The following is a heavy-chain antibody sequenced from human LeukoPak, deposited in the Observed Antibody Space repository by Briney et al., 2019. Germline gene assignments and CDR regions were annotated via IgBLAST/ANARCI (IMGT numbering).Heavy chain of an antibody. Sequence: ASVKVSCKASGYTFTGYYMHWVRQAPGQGLEWMGWINPNSGGTNYAQKFQGRVTMARDTSISTAYMELSRLRSDDTAVYYCARELYSGSYPDAFDIWGQGTMVTVSS. CDR1: GYTFTGYY. CDR3: ARELYSGSYPDAFDI. V-gene: IGHV1-2*02. CDR2: INPNSGGT. J-gene: IGHJ3*02. D-gene: IGHD1-26*01.